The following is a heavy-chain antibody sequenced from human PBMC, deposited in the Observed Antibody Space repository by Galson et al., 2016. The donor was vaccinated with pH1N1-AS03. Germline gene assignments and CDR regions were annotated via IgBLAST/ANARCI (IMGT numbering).Heavy chain of an antibody. CDR3: ARIATEGVIIWAAPFDY. D-gene: IGHD3-10*01. V-gene: IGHV1-46*01. CDR2: VNPSAGTA. J-gene: IGHJ4*02. Sequence: SVKVSCKASGYIFTSHYMHWVRQAPEQGLEWVGIVNPSAGTAMYAQKFQGRVSMSRDTSTSSVYMEVTSLRSEDTAMYFCARIATEGVIIWAAPFDYWGQGTLVTVSS. CDR1: GYIFTSHY.